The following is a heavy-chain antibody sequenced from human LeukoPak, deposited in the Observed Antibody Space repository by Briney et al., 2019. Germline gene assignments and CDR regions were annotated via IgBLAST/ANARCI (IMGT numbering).Heavy chain of an antibody. V-gene: IGHV7-4-1*02. J-gene: IGHJ4*02. CDR2: IDTNTGNP. CDR3: TRGRDTTGYFVY. D-gene: IGHD3-22*01. CDR1: GYTFTNYT. Sequence: GTSVKVSCKASGYTFTNYTINWVRLAPGQGLEWMGWIDTNTGNPTYTQGFAGRFVFSLDTSVTTTYLQISSLKAEDTAVYFCTRGRDTTGYFVYWGQGTLVTVSS.